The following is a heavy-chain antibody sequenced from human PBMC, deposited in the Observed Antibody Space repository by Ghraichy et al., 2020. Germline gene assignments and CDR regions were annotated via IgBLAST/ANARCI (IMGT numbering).Heavy chain of an antibody. D-gene: IGHD5-24*01. CDR3: ARGGYNYNHHYDF. CDR2: INPGSGGT. V-gene: IGHV1-2*06. Sequence: ASVKVSCKASGYTFTGHYIHWVRQAPGQGLEWMGRINPGSGGTDYAQNFQGRVTLTRDTSITTVYMELSSLRSDDTAVYYCARGGYNYNHHYDFWGQGTLVTVSS. J-gene: IGHJ4*02. CDR1: GYTFTGHY.